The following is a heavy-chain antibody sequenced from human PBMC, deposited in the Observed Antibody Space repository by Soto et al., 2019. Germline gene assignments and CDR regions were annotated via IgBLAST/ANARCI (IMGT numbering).Heavy chain of an antibody. J-gene: IGHJ6*04. CDR3: ARDAVLCDGGRCYGVPLDI. V-gene: IGHV3-66*01. D-gene: IGHD2-15*01. CDR1: GFTVSSKY. Sequence: EVHLVESGGGLVQPGGSLRLSCAASGFTVSSKYMSGVRQAPWKGLEWVSLIQSGVPTYYADSVMCRFTISRDTSENTLHDQMHSLRAEYTADSYCARDAVLCDGGRCYGVPLDICGKVNTLTVSS. CDR2: IQSGVPT.